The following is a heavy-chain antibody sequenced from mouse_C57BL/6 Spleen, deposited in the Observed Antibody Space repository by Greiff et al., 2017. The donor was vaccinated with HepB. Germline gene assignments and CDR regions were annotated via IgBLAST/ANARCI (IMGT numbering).Heavy chain of an antibody. J-gene: IGHJ4*01. CDR2: IWGVGST. D-gene: IGHD2-10*02. CDR3: ASGYEAMDY. CDR1: GFSLTSYG. V-gene: IGHV2-6*01. Sequence: VKLVESGPGLVAPSQSLSITCTVSGFSLTSYGVDWVRQSPGKGLEWLGVIWGVGSTNYNSALKSRLSISKDNSKSQVFLKMNSLQTDDTAMYYCASGYEAMDYWGQGTSVTVSS.